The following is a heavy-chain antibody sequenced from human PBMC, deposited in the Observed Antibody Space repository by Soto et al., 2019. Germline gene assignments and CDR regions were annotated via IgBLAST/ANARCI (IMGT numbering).Heavy chain of an antibody. CDR2: IYYSGST. CDR3: ARDTEGKNWFDP. J-gene: IGHJ5*02. V-gene: IGHV4-59*01. Sequence: SETLSLTCTVSGGSISSYYWSWIRQPPGKGLEWIGYIYYSGSTNYNPSLKSRVTISVDTSKNQFSLKLSSVTAADTAVYYCARDTEGKNWFDPWGQGTLVTVPS. CDR1: GGSISSYY.